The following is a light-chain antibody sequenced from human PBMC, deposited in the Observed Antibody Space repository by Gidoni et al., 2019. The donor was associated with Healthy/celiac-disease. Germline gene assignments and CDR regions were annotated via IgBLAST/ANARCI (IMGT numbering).Light chain of an antibody. Sequence: DIQMTKSPSTLSASVGDRVTITCRASQSISSWLDWYQQKPGKAPKLLIYKASSLESGVPSRFSGSGSGTEFTLTISSLQPDDFATYYCQQYNSYSWTFGQGTKVEIK. J-gene: IGKJ1*01. CDR1: QSISSW. CDR2: KAS. CDR3: QQYNSYSWT. V-gene: IGKV1-5*03.